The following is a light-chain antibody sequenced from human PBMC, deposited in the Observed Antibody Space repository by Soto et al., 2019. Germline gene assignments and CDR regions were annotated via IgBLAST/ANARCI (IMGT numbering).Light chain of an antibody. V-gene: IGKV3-20*01. CDR2: GAS. CDR3: QHYSDSPLT. J-gene: IGKJ4*01. CDR1: QTVRTNY. Sequence: EIVLTQSPGTLSLSPGERATLSCRASQTVRTNYLAWFQHKPGQAPRLLIYGASSRATGIPDRFSGSGSGTAFTLTINRLEPEDFAVYFCQHYSDSPLTFGGGTKVESK.